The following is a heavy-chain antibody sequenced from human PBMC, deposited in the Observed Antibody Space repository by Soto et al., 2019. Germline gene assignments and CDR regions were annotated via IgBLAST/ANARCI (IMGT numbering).Heavy chain of an antibody. J-gene: IGHJ5*02. V-gene: IGHV3-15*07. Sequence: EVHLVESGGGWVKPGGSLTLSCVPSGFTFGDAWMNWVRQAAGKGLEWVGHVKTKSEGETTDYAAPVKGRFTIWRDDSTNTLYLQMNSLKSEDTGKYFCTTLGPSWGQGTQVTVSS. CDR1: GFTFGDAW. CDR3: TTLGPS. CDR2: VKTKSEGETT.